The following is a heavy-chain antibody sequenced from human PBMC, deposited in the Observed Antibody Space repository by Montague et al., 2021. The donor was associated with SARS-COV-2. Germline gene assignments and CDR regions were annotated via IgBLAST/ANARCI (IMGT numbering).Heavy chain of an antibody. Sequence: SLRLSGAASGFTFDQYAMHWVRQAPGQGLEWVAGISWSSHTIDYADSVKGRFTISRDNGRKSLFLQMNSLRSEDTALYYCTKGASSSSWYPNFEQWGQGTLVTVSS. CDR2: ISWSSHTI. J-gene: IGHJ1*01. D-gene: IGHD6-13*01. CDR1: GFTFDQYA. V-gene: IGHV3-9*01. CDR3: TKGASSSSWYPNFEQ.